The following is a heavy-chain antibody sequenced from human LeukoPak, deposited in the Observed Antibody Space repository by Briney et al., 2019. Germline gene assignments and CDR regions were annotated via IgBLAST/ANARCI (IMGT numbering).Heavy chain of an antibody. CDR3: ARYSSGWYTTFDY. Sequence: SETLPLTCTVSGGSISSYYWSWIRQPPGKGLEWIGYIYYSGSTNYNPSLKSRVTISVDTSKNQFSLKLSSVTAADTAVYYCARYSSGWYTTFDYWGQGTLSPSPQ. D-gene: IGHD6-19*01. CDR2: IYYSGST. V-gene: IGHV4-59*01. CDR1: GGSISSYY. J-gene: IGHJ4*02.